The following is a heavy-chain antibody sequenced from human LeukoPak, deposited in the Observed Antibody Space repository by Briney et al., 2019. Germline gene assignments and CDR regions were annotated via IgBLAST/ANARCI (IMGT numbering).Heavy chain of an antibody. CDR2: ISGDGGST. CDR1: GFTFDDYA. D-gene: IGHD3-22*01. J-gene: IGHJ4*02. Sequence: GGSLRLSCAASGFTFDDYAVHWVRQAPGKGLEWVSLISGDGGSTYYADSVKGRFTISRDNSKNSLYLQMNSLRTEDTALYYCAKDPYYYDSSGYYYPDYWGQGTLVTVSS. CDR3: AKDPYYYDSSGYYYPDY. V-gene: IGHV3-43*02.